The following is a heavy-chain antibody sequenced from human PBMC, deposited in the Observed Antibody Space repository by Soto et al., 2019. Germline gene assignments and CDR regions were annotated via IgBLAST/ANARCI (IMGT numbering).Heavy chain of an antibody. D-gene: IGHD6-6*01. V-gene: IGHV4-39*01. CDR2: IYYSGST. CDR1: GGSISSSIYY. Sequence: SETLSLTCTVSGGSISSSIYYGGWIRQPPGKGLEWIGSIYYSGSTYYNPSLKSRVTISVDTSKNQFSLKLSSVTAADTAVYYCARRSIAARRAFDIWGQGTMVTVSS. CDR3: ARRSIAARRAFDI. J-gene: IGHJ3*02.